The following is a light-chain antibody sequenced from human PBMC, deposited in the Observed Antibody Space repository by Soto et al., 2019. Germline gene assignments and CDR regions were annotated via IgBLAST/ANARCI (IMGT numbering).Light chain of an antibody. CDR2: AAS. V-gene: IGKV1-39*01. J-gene: IGKJ1*01. CDR1: QSIINF. CDR3: HQTYIAPWA. Sequence: DIQMTQSPSTLSASVGDRVTITCRSSQSIINFLNWYQHKPGKAPNLLIFAASTLQSGVPSRFSGSGSGTDFTLTITSLQPEDFATYYCHQTYIAPWAFGQGTKVDI.